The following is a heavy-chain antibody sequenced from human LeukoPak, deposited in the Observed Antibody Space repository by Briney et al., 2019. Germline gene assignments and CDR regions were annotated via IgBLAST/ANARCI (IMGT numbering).Heavy chain of an antibody. J-gene: IGHJ6*02. CDR2: IYYSGST. CDR3: ARDVGMDV. V-gene: IGHV4-59*01. Sequence: SETLSLPCTVSGVSISIYYWSWIRQPPGKGLEWIGYIYYSGSTNYNPSLKSRVTISVDTSKNQFSLKLSSVTAADTAVYYCARDVGMDVWGQGTTVTVSS. CDR1: GVSISIYY.